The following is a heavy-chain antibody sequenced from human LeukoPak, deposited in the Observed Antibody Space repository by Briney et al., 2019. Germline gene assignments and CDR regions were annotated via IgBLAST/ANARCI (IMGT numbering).Heavy chain of an antibody. D-gene: IGHD1-26*01. CDR1: GFSFSSYW. J-gene: IGHJ4*02. CDR2: IKQDGGEK. Sequence: GALRLSCAASGFSFSSYWMSWVRQAPGKGLEWVANIKQDGGEKYYVDSVKGRFTISRDNAKNSLYLEMNTLRAEDTAVYYCARDKIVGATVLDYWGQGTLVTVSS. CDR3: ARDKIVGATVLDY. V-gene: IGHV3-7*01.